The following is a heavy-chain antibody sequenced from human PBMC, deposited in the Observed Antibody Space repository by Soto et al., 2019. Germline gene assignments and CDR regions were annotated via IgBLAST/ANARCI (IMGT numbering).Heavy chain of an antibody. CDR1: GFSLSTSGMC. V-gene: IGHV2-70*13. J-gene: IGHJ6*02. CDR2: IDWDDDK. Sequence: SGPTLVNPTQTLTLTCTFSGFSLSTSGMCVSWIRQPPGKALEWLALIDWDDDKYYSTSLKTRLTISKDTSKNQVALTMTNMDPVDTATYYCARMWYSSSLYGMDVWGQGTTVTVSS. CDR3: ARMWYSSSLYGMDV. D-gene: IGHD6-6*01.